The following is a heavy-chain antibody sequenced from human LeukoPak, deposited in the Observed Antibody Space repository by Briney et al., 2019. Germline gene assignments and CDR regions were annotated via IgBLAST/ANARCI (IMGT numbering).Heavy chain of an antibody. CDR2: ISYDGSNK. D-gene: IGHD3-3*01. V-gene: IGHV3-30*18. J-gene: IGHJ4*02. Sequence: GRSLRLSCAASGFTFSSYGMHCVRQAPGKGLEWVAVISYDGSNKQYADSVKGRFTISRDNSKNTLYLQMNSLRAGDTAVYYCANDYFSVTYYDFWSGFGDYWGQGTLVTVST. CDR1: GFTFSSYG. CDR3: ANDYFSVTYYDFWSGFGDY.